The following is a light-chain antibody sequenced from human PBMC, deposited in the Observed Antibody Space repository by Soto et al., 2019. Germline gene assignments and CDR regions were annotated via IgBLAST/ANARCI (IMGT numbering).Light chain of an antibody. Sequence: EIVLTQSPGTLSLSPGERATLSCRASQSVSSSYLAWYQQKPGQAPRLLIYGASSRATGIQDRLSGSGSGTDFTLPISRLEPEDFAVYYCQQCDGSPRLTCGGGTKLEIK. V-gene: IGKV3-20*01. CDR2: GAS. J-gene: IGKJ4*01. CDR1: QSVSSSY. CDR3: QQCDGSPRLT.